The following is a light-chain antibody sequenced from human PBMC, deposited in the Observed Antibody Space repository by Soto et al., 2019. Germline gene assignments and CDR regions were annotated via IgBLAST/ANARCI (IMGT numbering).Light chain of an antibody. J-gene: IGLJ1*01. CDR3: ATWDDSLDVHV. CDR1: SSNIGINT. CDR2: GNT. V-gene: IGLV1-44*01. Sequence: QSVLTQPPSASGTPGQTITISCSGGSSNIGINTVSWYEHLPGTAPRLLIYGNTQRPSGVPDRYSGSKSGTSASLAISGLQPEDEAHYYCATWDDSLDVHVFGTGTKVTGL.